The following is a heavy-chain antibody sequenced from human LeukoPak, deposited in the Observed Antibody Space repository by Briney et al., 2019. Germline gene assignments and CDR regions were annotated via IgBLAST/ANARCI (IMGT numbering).Heavy chain of an antibody. CDR2: INPNSGGT. J-gene: IGHJ4*02. Sequence: GASVKVSCKASGYTFTGYYMHWVRQAPGQGLEWMGRINPNSGGTNYAQKFQGRVTMTRDTSISTAYMELSRPRSDDTAVYYCATMPPRFKVVTAIHGYWGQGTLVTVSS. V-gene: IGHV1-2*06. CDR3: ATMPPRFKVVTAIHGY. CDR1: GYTFTGYY. D-gene: IGHD2-21*02.